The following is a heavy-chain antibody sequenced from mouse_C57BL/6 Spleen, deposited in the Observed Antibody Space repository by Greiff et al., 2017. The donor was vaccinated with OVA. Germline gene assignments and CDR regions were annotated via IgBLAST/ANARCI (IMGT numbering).Heavy chain of an antibody. V-gene: IGHV5-4*03. J-gene: IGHJ4*01. CDR1: GFTFSSYA. CDR2: ISDGGSYT. D-gene: IGHD3-3*01. CDR3: ARGDSPYYAMDY. Sequence: EVMLVESGGGLVKPGGSLKLSCAASGFTFSSYAMSWVRQTPEKRLEWVATISDGGSYTYYPDNVKGRFTISRDNAKNNLYLQMSHLKSEDTAMYYCARGDSPYYAMDYWGQGTSVTVSS.